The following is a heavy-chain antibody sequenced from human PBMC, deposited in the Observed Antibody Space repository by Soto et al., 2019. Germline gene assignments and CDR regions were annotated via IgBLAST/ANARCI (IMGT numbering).Heavy chain of an antibody. CDR1: SGSINNYY. Sequence: SETLSLTCTVSSGSINNYYWSWIRQSPGKGLEWIGYIYHSGSTTYNPSLKSRVTISVDTSKNQFFLKLNSVTPADTAVYYCARGVSFDYWGQGTLVTVS. V-gene: IGHV4-59*01. J-gene: IGHJ4*02. CDR3: ARGVSFDY. CDR2: IYHSGST.